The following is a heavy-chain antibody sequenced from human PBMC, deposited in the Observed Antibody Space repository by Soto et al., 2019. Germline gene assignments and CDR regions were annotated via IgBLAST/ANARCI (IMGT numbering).Heavy chain of an antibody. J-gene: IGHJ4*02. Sequence: TLSLTCTVSGDSISSGDYYGSWIRQSPEKGLEWIGYIYYIGNTYYNPSLESRVTLSVDTSKNRFSLKLNSVTAADTAVYFCATFDATGHKYWGPGTLVTVSS. V-gene: IGHV4-30-4*01. CDR1: GDSISSGDYY. CDR2: IYYIGNT. CDR3: ATFDATGHKY. D-gene: IGHD2-15*01.